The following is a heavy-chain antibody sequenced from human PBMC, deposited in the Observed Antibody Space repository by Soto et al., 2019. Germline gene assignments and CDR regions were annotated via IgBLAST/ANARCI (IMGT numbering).Heavy chain of an antibody. V-gene: IGHV1-69*13. CDR3: ASSLITFGGVIANLFDY. Sequence: GASVKVSCKASGGTFSSYAISWVRQAPGQGLEWMGGIIPIFGTANYAQKFQGRVTITADESTSTAYMELSSLRSEDTAVYYCASSLITFGGVIANLFDYWGQGTLVTSPQ. CDR2: IIPIFGTA. D-gene: IGHD3-16*02. J-gene: IGHJ4*02. CDR1: GGTFSSYA.